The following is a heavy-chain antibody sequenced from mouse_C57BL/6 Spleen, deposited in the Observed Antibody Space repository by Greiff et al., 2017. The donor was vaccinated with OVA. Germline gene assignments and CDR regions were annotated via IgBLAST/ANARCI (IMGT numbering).Heavy chain of an antibody. Sequence: VQLQQPGTELVKPGASVKLSCKASGYTFTSYWMPWVKQRPGQGLEWIGNINPSNGGTNYNEKFKSKATLTVDKSSSTAYMQLSSLTSEDSAVYYCAREGIYGYGVGAMDDWGQGTSVTVSS. CDR2: INPSNGGT. J-gene: IGHJ4*01. D-gene: IGHD2-2*01. CDR1: GYTFTSYW. CDR3: AREGIYGYGVGAMDD. V-gene: IGHV1-53*01.